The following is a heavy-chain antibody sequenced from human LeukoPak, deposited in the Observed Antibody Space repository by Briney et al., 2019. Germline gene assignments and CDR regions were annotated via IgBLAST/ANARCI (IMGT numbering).Heavy chain of an antibody. CDR2: MYYSGSA. Sequence: SETLSLTCTVSGGSISSSSYYWGWIRQPPGKGLEWIGTMYYSGSAFYNPSLKSRVTISVDTSKKRFSLKLSSVTAADTAVYYCARLGITVVRGPPSYYGMDVWGQGTTVTVSS. D-gene: IGHD3-10*01. CDR3: ARLGITVVRGPPSYYGMDV. CDR1: GGSISSSSYY. J-gene: IGHJ6*02. V-gene: IGHV4-39*01.